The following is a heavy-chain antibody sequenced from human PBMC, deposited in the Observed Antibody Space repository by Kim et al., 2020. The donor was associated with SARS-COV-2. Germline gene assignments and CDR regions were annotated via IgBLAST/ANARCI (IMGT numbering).Heavy chain of an antibody. CDR3: AKDLRPTVEGACDS. J-gene: IGHJ4*02. CDR1: GFTFNYYA. Sequence: GGSLRLSCAASGFTFNYYAMHWVRQAPGKDLEWVSGISWDSVTKAYAASVRGRFTISRDNAKNSLYLQMNSLRAEDTALYYCAKDLRPTVEGACDSWGQGALVTVSS. V-gene: IGHV3-9*01. D-gene: IGHD2-15*01. CDR2: ISWDSVTK.